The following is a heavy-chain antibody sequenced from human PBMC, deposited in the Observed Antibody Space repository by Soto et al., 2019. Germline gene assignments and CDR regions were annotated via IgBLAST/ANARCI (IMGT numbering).Heavy chain of an antibody. J-gene: IGHJ6*02. Sequence: PSETLSLTSTVSGGSVSNGSYYWSCIRQPPGKGLEWIGYIYYSGSTNYNPSLKSRVTISVDTSKNQFSLKLSSVTAADTAVYYCARDTIFGGDYYYYYGMDVWGQGTTVTVSS. D-gene: IGHD3-3*01. CDR3: ARDTIFGGDYYYYYGMDV. CDR1: GGSVSNGSYY. CDR2: IYYSGST. V-gene: IGHV4-61*01.